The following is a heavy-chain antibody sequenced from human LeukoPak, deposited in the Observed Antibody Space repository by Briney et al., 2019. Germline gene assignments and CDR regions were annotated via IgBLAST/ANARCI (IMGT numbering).Heavy chain of an antibody. Sequence: GGSLRLACAVSGFTFSDYTMTWVRQAPGKGLEWASYISTSSTTIYYADSVKGRFTISRDNTKNALYLQMNSLRAEDTAVYYCARVPSGYTLGYGYYYYYMDVWGKGTTVTVSS. J-gene: IGHJ6*03. CDR3: ARVPSGYTLGYGYYYYYMDV. CDR2: ISTSSTTI. V-gene: IGHV3-48*04. D-gene: IGHD5-18*01. CDR1: GFTFSDYT.